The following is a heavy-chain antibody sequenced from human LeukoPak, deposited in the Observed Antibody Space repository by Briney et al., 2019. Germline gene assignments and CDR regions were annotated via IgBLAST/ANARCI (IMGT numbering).Heavy chain of an antibody. J-gene: IGHJ4*02. CDR1: VGSISGYY. V-gene: IGHV4-59*01. D-gene: IGHD2-2*01. CDR3: SREYCSRVSCYFDY. CDR2: IYYSGST. Sequence: SETLSLTCTVSVGSISGYYWTWIRQPPGKGLEWIGYIYYSGSTDYNPSLKSRVTISVDTSKNQFSLKLSSVTAADTAVYYCSREYCSRVSCYFDYWGQGTLVTVSS.